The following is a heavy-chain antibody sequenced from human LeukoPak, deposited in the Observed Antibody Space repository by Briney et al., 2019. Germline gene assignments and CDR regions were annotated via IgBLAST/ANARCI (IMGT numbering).Heavy chain of an antibody. D-gene: IGHD3-16*01. J-gene: IGHJ5*02. Sequence: ASETLSLTCAVYGGSFSGYCWSWIRQPPGKGLEWIGEINHSGSTNYNPSLKSRVTISVDTSKNQFSLKLSSVTAADTAVYYCARFMTTDNWFDPWGQGALVTVSS. CDR2: INHSGST. CDR1: GGSFSGYC. V-gene: IGHV4-34*01. CDR3: ARFMTTDNWFDP.